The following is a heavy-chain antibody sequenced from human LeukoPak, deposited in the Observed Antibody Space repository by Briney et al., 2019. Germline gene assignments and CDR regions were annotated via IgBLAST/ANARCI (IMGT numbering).Heavy chain of an antibody. CDR2: INHSGST. D-gene: IGHD3-22*01. CDR3: ARAPKTYYYDSSGLTPYPYYMDV. J-gene: IGHJ6*03. Sequence: SETLSLTCAVYGGSFSGYYWGWIRQPPGKGLEWIGEINHSGSTNYNPSLKSRVTISVDTSKNQFSLKLSSVTAADTAVYYCARAPKTYYYDSSGLTPYPYYMDVWGKGTTVTVSS. CDR1: GGSFSGYY. V-gene: IGHV4-34*01.